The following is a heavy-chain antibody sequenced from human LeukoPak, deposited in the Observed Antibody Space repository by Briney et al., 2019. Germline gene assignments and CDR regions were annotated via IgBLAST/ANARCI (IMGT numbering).Heavy chain of an antibody. D-gene: IGHD3-3*01. CDR3: ARQGRRMGYDFWSGYRHFDY. V-gene: IGHV4-39*01. Sequence: SETLSLTCTVSGGSISSSSSYWGWIRQPPGKGLEWIGSIYYTGTTYYKASLKSRFTISVDTSKNQFSLKVTSVTAADTAVYYCARQGRRMGYDFWSGYRHFDYWGQGTLVTVSS. CDR1: GGSISSSSSY. CDR2: IYYTGTT. J-gene: IGHJ4*02.